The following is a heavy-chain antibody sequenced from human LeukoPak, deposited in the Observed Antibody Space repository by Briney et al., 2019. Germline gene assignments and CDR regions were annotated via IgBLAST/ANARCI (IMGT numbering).Heavy chain of an antibody. D-gene: IGHD6-13*01. CDR2: ISSSSSYI. V-gene: IGHV3-21*01. J-gene: IGHJ5*02. Sequence: GGSLRLSCAVSGFTFSSYSMNWVRQAPGKGLEWVSSISSSSSYIYYADSVKGRFTISRDNAKNSLYLQMNSLRAEDTAVYYCARDKTAAGTSWFDPWGQGTLVTVSS. CDR3: ARDKTAAGTSWFDP. CDR1: GFTFSSYS.